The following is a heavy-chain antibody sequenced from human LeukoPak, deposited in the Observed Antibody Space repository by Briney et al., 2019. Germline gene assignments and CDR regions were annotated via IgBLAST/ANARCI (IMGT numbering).Heavy chain of an antibody. Sequence: PGGSLRLSCAASGFTFSNFLMTWVRQAPGKGPEWVSAISGSGGDTYYADSVKGRFTISRDNSKNTLYLQMNSLRAEDTAVYYCTRVRSGSYSHWFESWGQGTLVTVSS. J-gene: IGHJ5*01. V-gene: IGHV3-23*01. CDR1: GFTFSNFL. CDR3: TRVRSGSYSHWFES. CDR2: ISGSGGDT. D-gene: IGHD1-26*01.